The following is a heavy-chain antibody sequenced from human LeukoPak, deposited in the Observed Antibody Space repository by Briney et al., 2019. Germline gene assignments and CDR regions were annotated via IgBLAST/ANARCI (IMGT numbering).Heavy chain of an antibody. CDR3: ARDRPTPGDCTSTTCYRWFDP. CDR1: GGSISSSY. D-gene: IGHD2-2*01. Sequence: SETLSLTCTVSGGSISSSYWSWIRQPAGKGLEWIGRISSSGRTNYTPSLTSRITMSADTSKNEFSLMLSSVTAGDTAVYSCARDRPTPGDCTSTTCYRWFDPWGQGALVSVSS. J-gene: IGHJ5*02. V-gene: IGHV4-4*07. CDR2: ISSSGRT.